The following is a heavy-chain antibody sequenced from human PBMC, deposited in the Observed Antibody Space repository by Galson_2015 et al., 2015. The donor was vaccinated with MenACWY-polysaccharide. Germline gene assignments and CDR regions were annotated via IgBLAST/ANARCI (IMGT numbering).Heavy chain of an antibody. V-gene: IGHV4-4*07. D-gene: IGHD3-10*01. CDR2: LYTSGST. Sequence: LSLTCSVSGGSIRNYYWTWIRQPAGKGLEWIGRLYTSGSTNSNPSLESRLTMSVDTSKNQFSLGLSSVTAADTAIYYCARVRGGQCPRYSMDVWCQGTSVTVSS. J-gene: IGHJ6*02. CDR1: GGSIRNYY. CDR3: ARVRGGQCPRYSMDV.